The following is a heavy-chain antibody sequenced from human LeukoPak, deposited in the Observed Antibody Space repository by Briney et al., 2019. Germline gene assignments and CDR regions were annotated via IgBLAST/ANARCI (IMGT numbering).Heavy chain of an antibody. CDR2: INHSGST. Sequence: SQTLSLTSAVYGGSFSGYYWSWIRQPPGKGLEWIGEINHSGSTNYNPSLKSRVTISVDTSKNQFSLKLSSVTAADTAVYYCARGTMVRGVLCDYWGQGTLVTVSS. CDR1: GGSFSGYY. CDR3: ARGTMVRGVLCDY. D-gene: IGHD3-10*01. J-gene: IGHJ4*02. V-gene: IGHV4-34*01.